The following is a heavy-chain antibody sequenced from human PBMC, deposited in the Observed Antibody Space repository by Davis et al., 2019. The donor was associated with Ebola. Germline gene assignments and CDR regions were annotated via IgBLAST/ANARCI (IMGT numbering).Heavy chain of an antibody. CDR3: ARVWNDYGSGSYYDY. V-gene: IGHV4-39*07. J-gene: IGHJ4*02. CDR1: GGSISSYF. Sequence: SETLSLTCTVSGGSISSYFWGWIRQSPGKGLEWVGSIYYDGSTYYSPSLKSRVTISVDTSKNQFSLKLSSVTTADTAVYYCARVWNDYGSGSYYDYWGQGILVTVSS. D-gene: IGHD3-10*01. CDR2: IYYDGST.